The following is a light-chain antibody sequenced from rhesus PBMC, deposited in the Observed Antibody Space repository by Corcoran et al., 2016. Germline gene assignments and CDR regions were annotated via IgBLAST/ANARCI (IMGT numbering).Light chain of an antibody. J-gene: IGKJ1*01. CDR1: EDIINY. V-gene: IGKV1-43*02. CDR2: AAS. CDR3: LRYNGDPWT. Sequence: DIQMTQSPSSLSASVGDSVTITCRASEDIINYLIWYQHKPGKAPQRLIYAASSWESGVPSRFSGSGSVTEFTLPISSLKPEDVATYYWLRYNGDPWTFGHGTAVEIK.